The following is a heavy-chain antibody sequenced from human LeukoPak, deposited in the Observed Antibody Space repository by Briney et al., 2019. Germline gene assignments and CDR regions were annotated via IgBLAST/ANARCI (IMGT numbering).Heavy chain of an antibody. V-gene: IGHV4-34*01. CDR3: TRMTTGHDY. CDR2: INHSGYT. CDR1: GVSSNDYY. J-gene: IGHJ4*02. D-gene: IGHD4-17*01. Sequence: SETLSLTCAVSGVSSNDYYWSWVRQTPGKGLEWIGEINHSGYTNDSPSLKSRVTISIDTSRKQFSLNLRSVTVADTGIYYCTRMTTGHDYWGQGTLVTVSS.